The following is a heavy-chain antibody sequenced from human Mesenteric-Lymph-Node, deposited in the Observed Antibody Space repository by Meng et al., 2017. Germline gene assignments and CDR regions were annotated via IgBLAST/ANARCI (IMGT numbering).Heavy chain of an antibody. D-gene: IGHD1-1*01. CDR1: GDSVSSGNYY. CDR3: ARERSWNDIDYFDY. V-gene: IGHV4-61*01. J-gene: IGHJ4*02. CDR2: IYYSGST. Sequence: SETLSLTCTVSGDSVSSGNYYWSWIRQPPGKGLEWIGYIYYSGSTNYNPSLKSQVTLSLDTSKSQFSLELSSVTAADTAVYFCARERSWNDIDYFDYWGQGTLVTVSS.